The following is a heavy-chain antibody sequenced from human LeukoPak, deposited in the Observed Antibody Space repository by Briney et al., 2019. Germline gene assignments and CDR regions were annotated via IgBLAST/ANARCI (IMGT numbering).Heavy chain of an antibody. CDR2: ISAYNGNT. CDR3: ARAVVPAAHLPYYYYYMDV. D-gene: IGHD2-2*01. Sequence: ASVKVSCKASGYTVTSYGISWVRQAAGQGLEGRGWISAYNGNTNYAQKLQGRVTMTTDTSTSTAYMELRSLRSDDTAVYYCARAVVPAAHLPYYYYYMDVWGKGTTVTVSS. CDR1: GYTVTSYG. J-gene: IGHJ6*03. V-gene: IGHV1-18*01.